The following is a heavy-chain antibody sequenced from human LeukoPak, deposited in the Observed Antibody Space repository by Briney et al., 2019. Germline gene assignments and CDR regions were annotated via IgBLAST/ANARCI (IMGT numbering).Heavy chain of an antibody. CDR3: ARRSTSGRYFDY. CDR1: GFTVSSNY. Sequence: GGSLRLSCAASGFTVSSNYMSWVRQAPGKGLEWVSSISGSGGSTYSPDSVKGRFTISRDNAKNTLYLQMNSLRAEDTAVYSCARRSTSGRYFDYWGQGNLVTVSS. V-gene: IGHV3-23*01. CDR2: ISGSGGST. J-gene: IGHJ4*02. D-gene: IGHD3-10*01.